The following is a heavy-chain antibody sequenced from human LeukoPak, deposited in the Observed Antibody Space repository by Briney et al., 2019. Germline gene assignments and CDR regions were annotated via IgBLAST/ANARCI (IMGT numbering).Heavy chain of an antibody. CDR2: ITSSSDTI. D-gene: IGHD4-17*01. J-gene: IGHJ6*03. Sequence: GGSLRLSCAASGFIFRSYSMNCVRQAPGKGLEWVAFITSSSDTISYADSVKGRFTISRDNAKNSLYLQMDGLRAEDTAVYYCARYDYGDYEDYFYYMDVWGKGTAVSVSS. CDR1: GFIFRSYS. CDR3: ARYDYGDYEDYFYYMDV. V-gene: IGHV3-48*01.